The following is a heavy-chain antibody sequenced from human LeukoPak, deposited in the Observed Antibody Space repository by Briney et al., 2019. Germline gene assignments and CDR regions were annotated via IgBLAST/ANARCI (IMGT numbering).Heavy chain of an antibody. CDR3: ARDSRNYYDSRGGGDEAFDI. CDR1: GYTFTGYY. D-gene: IGHD3-22*01. Sequence: GASVQVSCKASGYTFTGYYIQWVRQAPGQGLEWMGWINPNSGGASYVQKFQGRVTMTSDTSISTAYMELSSLRSDDTAVYYCARDSRNYYDSRGGGDEAFDIWGQGTMVTVSS. CDR2: INPNSGGA. V-gene: IGHV1-2*02. J-gene: IGHJ3*02.